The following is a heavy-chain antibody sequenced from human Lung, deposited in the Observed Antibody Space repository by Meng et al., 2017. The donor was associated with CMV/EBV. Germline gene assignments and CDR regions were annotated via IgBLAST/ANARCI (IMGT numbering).Heavy chain of an antibody. Sequence: GESXKISCAASGFSFNSYAMTWVRQAPGKGLEWVSGISGSGGSTYYADSVKGRFTISRDNSKNTLFVQMNSLRAEDTAVYYCARFGGTGSSGWLGYVMDVXGQGXTVTVSS. CDR1: GFSFNSYA. V-gene: IGHV3-23*01. CDR2: ISGSGGST. D-gene: IGHD6-19*01. J-gene: IGHJ6*02. CDR3: ARFGGTGSSGWLGYVMDV.